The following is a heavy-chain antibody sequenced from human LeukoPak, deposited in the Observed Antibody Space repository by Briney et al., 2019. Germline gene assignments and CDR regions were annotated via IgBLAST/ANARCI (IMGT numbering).Heavy chain of an antibody. J-gene: IGHJ4*02. D-gene: IGHD1-1*01. CDR1: GDSVSSNSAA. CDR2: TYYRSKWYN. Sequence: SQTLSLTCVISGDSVSSNSAAWNWIRQSPSRGLERLGRTYYRSKWYNDYAVSVKSRISINPDTSKNQFSLQLNSVTPEDTAVYYCARNELHLSLSFDYWGQGTLVTVSS. CDR3: ARNELHLSLSFDY. V-gene: IGHV6-1*01.